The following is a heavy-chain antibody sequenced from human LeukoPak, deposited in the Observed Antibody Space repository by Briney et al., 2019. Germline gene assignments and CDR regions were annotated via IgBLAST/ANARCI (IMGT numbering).Heavy chain of an antibody. Sequence: PSETLSLTCTVSGASIRSGDYSWSWIRQPPGKGLEWIGYIYHSGSTYYNPSLKSRVTISVDRSKNQFSLKLSSVTAADTAVYYCARGGPNARLGIYCSGGSCYSDTNWFDPWGQGTLVTVSS. CDR1: GASIRSGDYS. CDR2: IYHSGST. J-gene: IGHJ5*02. V-gene: IGHV4-30-2*01. D-gene: IGHD2-15*01. CDR3: ARGGPNARLGIYCSGGSCYSDTNWFDP.